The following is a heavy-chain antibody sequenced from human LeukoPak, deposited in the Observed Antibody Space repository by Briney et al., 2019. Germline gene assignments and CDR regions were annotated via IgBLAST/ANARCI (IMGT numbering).Heavy chain of an antibody. D-gene: IGHD3-22*01. CDR3: AKDGNYDSSGYYYYYYYMDV. J-gene: IGHJ6*03. CDR1: GFTFSSYG. V-gene: IGHV3-33*06. Sequence: GGSLRLSCAASGFTFSSYGMHWVRQAPGKGLEWVAVIRYDGSNKYYADSVKGRFTISRDNSKNTLYLQMNSLRAEDTAVYYCAKDGNYDSSGYYYYYYYMDVWGKGTTVTVSS. CDR2: IRYDGSNK.